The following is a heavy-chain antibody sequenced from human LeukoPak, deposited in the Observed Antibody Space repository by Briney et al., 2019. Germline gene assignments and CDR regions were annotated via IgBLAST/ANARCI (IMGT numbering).Heavy chain of an antibody. V-gene: IGHV3-7*01. Sequence: PGGSLRLSCAASGFTFSSYWMSWVRQAPGKGLEWVANIKQDGGEKYYVESVKGRFTISRDNVKNSLYLQMNSLRVGDTAVYYCARARGGYDLDYWGQGTLVTVSS. CDR3: ARARGGYDLDY. CDR2: IKQDGGEK. J-gene: IGHJ4*02. CDR1: GFTFSSYW. D-gene: IGHD5-12*01.